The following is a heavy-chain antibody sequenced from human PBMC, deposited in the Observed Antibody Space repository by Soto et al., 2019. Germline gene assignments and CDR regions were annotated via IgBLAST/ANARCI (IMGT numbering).Heavy chain of an antibody. J-gene: IGHJ4*02. D-gene: IGHD3-22*01. Sequence: PSATLSLTCTVSDGSISTSSYYWGWIRQSPGKGLEWIGTIFYTGRTYYNPSLESRVTLSVDTSKNQFSLHLTSVTAADTAVYYCTRHHPHHYDSSGYFDYWGQGTLVTVSS. CDR3: TRHHPHHYDSSGYFDY. CDR2: IFYTGRT. V-gene: IGHV4-39*01. CDR1: DGSISTSSYY.